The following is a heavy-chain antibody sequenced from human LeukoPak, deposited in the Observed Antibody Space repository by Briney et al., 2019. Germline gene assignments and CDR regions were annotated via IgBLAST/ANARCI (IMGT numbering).Heavy chain of an antibody. Sequence: SETLSLTCTVSGGSISSYYWSWIRQPPGEGLEWIGYIYYSGSTNYNPSLKSRVTISVDTSKNQFSLKLSSVTAADTAVYYCARARGSGYLGYWGQGTLVTVSS. J-gene: IGHJ4*02. V-gene: IGHV4-59*01. CDR2: IYYSGST. CDR1: GGSISSYY. CDR3: ARARGSGYLGY. D-gene: IGHD3-3*01.